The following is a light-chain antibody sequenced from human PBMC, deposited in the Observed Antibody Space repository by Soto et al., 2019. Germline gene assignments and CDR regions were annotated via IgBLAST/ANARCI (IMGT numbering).Light chain of an antibody. J-gene: IGLJ1*01. CDR3: CSSAPESTYV. V-gene: IGLV2-23*01. CDR2: KGP. Sequence: QSVLAQPASVSGSPGQSITISCTGTSSDVGAYNSVSWYQQHPHRAPQVIIYKGPQRPSGVSNRFSGSTSGNAASLTISALQADDEADYFCCSSAPESTYVFGTGTKVTVL. CDR1: SSDVGAYNS.